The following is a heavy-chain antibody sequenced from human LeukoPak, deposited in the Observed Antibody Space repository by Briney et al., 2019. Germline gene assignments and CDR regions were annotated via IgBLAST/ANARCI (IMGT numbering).Heavy chain of an antibody. J-gene: IGHJ4*02. CDR2: ISYDGSNK. V-gene: IGHV3-30-3*01. CDR1: GFTFSSYA. D-gene: IGHD3-10*01. Sequence: GWSLRLSCAASGFTFSSYAMHWVRQAPGKGLEWVAVISYDGSNKYYADSVKGRFTISRDNSKNTLYLQMNSLRAEDTAVYYCARDRHGVRGVISENFDYWGQGTLATVSS. CDR3: ARDRHGVRGVISENFDY.